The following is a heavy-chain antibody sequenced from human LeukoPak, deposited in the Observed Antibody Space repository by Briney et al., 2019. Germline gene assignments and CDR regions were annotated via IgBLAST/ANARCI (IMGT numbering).Heavy chain of an antibody. CDR2: ISTSSSCI. V-gene: IGHV3-21*01. CDR3: ARDARGGYTYGGLDQ. Sequence: GGSLRLSCAASGFTFSSYTMNWVRQAPGKGLEWVSFISTSSSCIYYADSVKGRFTISRGNAKNSLYLQMNSLRAEDTAVYYCARDARGGYTYGGLDQWGQGTLVTVSS. CDR1: GFTFSSYT. D-gene: IGHD5-18*01. J-gene: IGHJ4*02.